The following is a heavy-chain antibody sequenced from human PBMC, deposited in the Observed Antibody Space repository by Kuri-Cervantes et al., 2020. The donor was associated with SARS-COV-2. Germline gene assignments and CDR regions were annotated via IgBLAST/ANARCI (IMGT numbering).Heavy chain of an antibody. CDR3: AKDPCIAGGGGSCYERDWNYFDY. D-gene: IGHD2-15*01. V-gene: IGHV3-30*02. J-gene: IGHJ4*02. Sequence: GGSLRLSCAASGFTFSSYGMHWVRQAPGKGLEWVAFIRYDGGNKYYADSVKGRFTISRDNSKNTLYLQMNSLRAGDTAVYYCAKDPCIAGGGGSCYERDWNYFDYWGQGTLVTVSS. CDR2: IRYDGGNK. CDR1: GFTFSSYG.